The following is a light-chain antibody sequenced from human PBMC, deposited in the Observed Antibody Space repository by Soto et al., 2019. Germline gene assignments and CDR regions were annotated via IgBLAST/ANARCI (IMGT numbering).Light chain of an antibody. CDR2: GAS. Sequence: EIVLTQSPGTLSLSPGERATLSCRASQSVSSNYLAWYQQKPGQAPRLLIYGASSRATGIPDRFSGSGSGTDFTLTISRLEPDDFAVYYCQQYGSSPYTFGQGNKLEIK. J-gene: IGKJ2*01. CDR1: QSVSSNY. CDR3: QQYGSSPYT. V-gene: IGKV3-20*01.